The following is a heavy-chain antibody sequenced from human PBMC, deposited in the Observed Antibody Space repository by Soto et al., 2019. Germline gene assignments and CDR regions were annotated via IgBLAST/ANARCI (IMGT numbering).Heavy chain of an antibody. Sequence: SETLSLTCTVSGGSISSSSYYWSWIQQPPGKGQEWIGYIYYSGSTNYNPSLKSRVTTSVDTSKNQFSLKLSSVTAADTAVYYCARRYGGNFDYWGQGTLVTVSS. V-gene: IGHV4-61*01. J-gene: IGHJ4*02. CDR2: IYYSGST. CDR1: GGSISSSSYY. CDR3: ARRYGGNFDY. D-gene: IGHD3-16*01.